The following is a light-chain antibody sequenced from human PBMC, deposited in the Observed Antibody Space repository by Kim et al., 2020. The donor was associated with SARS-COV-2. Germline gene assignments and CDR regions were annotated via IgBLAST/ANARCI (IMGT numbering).Light chain of an antibody. CDR2: GAS. J-gene: IGKJ2*01. CDR1: QSVSSSY. V-gene: IGKV3-20*01. CDR3: QQYGSSSYT. Sequence: LSPGESATLSCTASQSVSSSYLAWYQQKPGQAPRLLIYGASSRATGIPDRFSGSGSGTDFTLTISRLEPEDFAVYYCQQYGSSSYTFGQGTKLEI.